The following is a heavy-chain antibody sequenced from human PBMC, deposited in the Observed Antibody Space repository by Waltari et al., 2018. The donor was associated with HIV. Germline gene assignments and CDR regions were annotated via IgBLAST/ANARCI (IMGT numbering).Heavy chain of an antibody. CDR1: AGSISSSY. D-gene: IGHD3-22*01. V-gene: IGHV4-59*01. CDR3: ARDRYDSSGYNLRGYYYGMDV. J-gene: IGHJ6*02. CDR2: IYYSGST. Sequence: QVQLQESGPGLVKPSETLSLTCTVSAGSISSSYWSWIRQPPGKGLGWVGYIYYSGSTNYTPSLKSRVTISVDTSKNQFSLKLSSVTAADTAVYYCARDRYDSSGYNLRGYYYGMDVWGQGTTVTVSS.